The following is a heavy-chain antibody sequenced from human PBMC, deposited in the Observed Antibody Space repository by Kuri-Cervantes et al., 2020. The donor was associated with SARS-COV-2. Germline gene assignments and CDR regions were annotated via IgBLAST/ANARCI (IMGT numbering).Heavy chain of an antibody. D-gene: IGHD5-12*01. CDR3: ARLIGYSGYDYSFGYFDY. V-gene: IGHV4-34*01. CDR1: GGSFSGYY. J-gene: IGHJ4*02. CDR2: INHSGST. Sequence: ESLKISCAVYGGSFSGYYWSWIRQPPGKGLEWIGEINHSGSTNYNPSLKSRVTISVDTSKNRFSLKLSSVTAADTAVYYCARLIGYSGYDYSFGYFDYWGQGTLVTVSS.